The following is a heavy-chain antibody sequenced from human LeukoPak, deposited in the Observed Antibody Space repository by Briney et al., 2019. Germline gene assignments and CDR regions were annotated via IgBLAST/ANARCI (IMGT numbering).Heavy chain of an antibody. J-gene: IGHJ4*02. V-gene: IGHV6-1*01. D-gene: IGHD3-10*01. CDR2: TFYRSEWYS. Sequence: SQTLSLTCAISGDSVSSNSVAWNWIRQSPSRGLEWLGRTFYRSEWYSDYAVSVKSRITIKPDTSKNQFSLQLNSVTPEDAALYYCAREFTIIGGIINPFDYWGQGALVTVSS. CDR1: GDSVSSNSVA. CDR3: AREFTIIGGIINPFDY.